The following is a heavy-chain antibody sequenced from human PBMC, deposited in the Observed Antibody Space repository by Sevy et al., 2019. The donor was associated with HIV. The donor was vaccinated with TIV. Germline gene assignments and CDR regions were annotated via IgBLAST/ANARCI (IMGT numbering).Heavy chain of an antibody. CDR1: GFTFSSYA. J-gene: IGHJ3*02. CDR3: AKGWIDGYNWPEAFDI. D-gene: IGHD5-12*01. Sequence: GGSLRLSCAASGFTFSSYAMRWVRQAPGKGLEWVSAISGSGGSTYYADSVKGRFTISRDNSKNTLYLQMNSLRAEDTAVYYCAKGWIDGYNWPEAFDIWGQGTMVTVSS. V-gene: IGHV3-23*01. CDR2: ISGSGGST.